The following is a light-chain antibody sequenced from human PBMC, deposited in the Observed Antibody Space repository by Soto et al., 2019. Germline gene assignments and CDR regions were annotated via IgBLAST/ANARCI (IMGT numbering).Light chain of an antibody. Sequence: DIVMTQSPDSLAVSLGERATINCKSSQSALYSPNNKNYLAWYQQKPGQPPKLLIYWASTRESGVPDRFSGSGSGTDFTLTISSLQAEDVAFYYCQQYHSAPQSFGQGTKVEIK. CDR2: WAS. CDR3: QQYHSAPQS. J-gene: IGKJ1*01. V-gene: IGKV4-1*01. CDR1: QSALYSPNNKNY.